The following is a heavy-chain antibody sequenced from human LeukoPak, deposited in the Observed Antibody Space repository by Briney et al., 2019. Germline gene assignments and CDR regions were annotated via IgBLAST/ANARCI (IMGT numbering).Heavy chain of an antibody. CDR1: GGSISSGGYS. Sequence: PSETLSLTCAVSGGSISSGGYSWRWIRQPPGKGLEWIGYIYHSGSTYYNPSLKSRVTISVDRSKNQFSLKLSSVTAADTAVYYCARETTVTTPSAFDIWGQGTMVTVSS. J-gene: IGHJ3*02. V-gene: IGHV4-30-2*01. D-gene: IGHD4-17*01. CDR3: ARETTVTTPSAFDI. CDR2: IYHSGST.